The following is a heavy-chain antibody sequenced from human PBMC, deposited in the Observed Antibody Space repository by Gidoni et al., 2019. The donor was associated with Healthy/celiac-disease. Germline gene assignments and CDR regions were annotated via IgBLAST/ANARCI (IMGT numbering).Heavy chain of an antibody. Sequence: QVQLQQWGAGLLKPSETLSLTCAVYGGSFSGYYWSWIRQPPGKGLEWIGELNHSGSTNYNPSLKSRVTISVDTSKNQFSLKLSSVTAADTAVYYCARDAGVVVPAVARSYYYYGMDVWGQGTTVTVSS. CDR1: GGSFSGYY. V-gene: IGHV4-34*01. CDR3: ARDAGVVVPAVARSYYYYGMDV. J-gene: IGHJ6*02. D-gene: IGHD2-2*01. CDR2: LNHSGST.